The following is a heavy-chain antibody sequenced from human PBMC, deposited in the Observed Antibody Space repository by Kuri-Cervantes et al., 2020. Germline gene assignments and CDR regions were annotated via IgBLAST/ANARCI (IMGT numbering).Heavy chain of an antibody. CDR1: GFTVSSNY. J-gene: IGHJ4*02. D-gene: IGHD2/OR15-2a*01. Sequence: GESLKISCAASGFTVSSNYMSWVRQAPGKGLEWVSVIYSGGSTYYAGSVKGRFTISRDNSKNTLYLQMNSLRSEDTAVYYCARVNSRLLGAFDYWGQGTLVTVSS. CDR3: ARVNSRLLGAFDY. CDR2: IYSGGST. V-gene: IGHV3-53*05.